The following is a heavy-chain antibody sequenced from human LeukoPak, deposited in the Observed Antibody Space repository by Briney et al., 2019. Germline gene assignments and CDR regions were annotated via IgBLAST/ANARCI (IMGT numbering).Heavy chain of an antibody. CDR3: ARAPSEIGGYYPEYFRH. CDR1: GLTFSSYW. CDR2: IKSDGST. D-gene: IGHD3-22*01. J-gene: IGHJ1*01. V-gene: IGHV3-74*01. Sequence: GGSLRLSCAASGLTFSSYWMHWVRQAPGKGQVWVSRIKSDGSTNYADSVKGRFTISRDNAKNTVSLQMNSLRAEDTGVYYCARAPSEIGGYYPEYFRHWGQGTLVTVSS.